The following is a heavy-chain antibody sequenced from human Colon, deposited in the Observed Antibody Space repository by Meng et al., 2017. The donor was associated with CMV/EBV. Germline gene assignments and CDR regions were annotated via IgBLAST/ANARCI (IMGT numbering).Heavy chain of an antibody. CDR2: MYYSGST. CDR1: GGSIRSSSYY. J-gene: IGHJ1*01. Sequence: SGGSIRSSSYYWGWIRQPPGKGLEWIGTMYYSGSTYYNPSLKSRVTISADTSKNQFSLRVSSVTAADTAVYFCATISGYRYTEYFQHWGQGTLVTVSS. CDR3: ATISGYRYTEYFQH. D-gene: IGHD5-18*01. V-gene: IGHV4-39*07.